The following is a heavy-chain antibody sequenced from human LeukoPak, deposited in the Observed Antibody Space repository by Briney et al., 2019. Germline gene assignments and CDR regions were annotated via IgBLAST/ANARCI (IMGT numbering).Heavy chain of an antibody. CDR2: IWYDGSNK. D-gene: IGHD5-24*01. V-gene: IGHV3-33*01. CDR1: VFPFRSYG. J-gene: IGHJ3*02. Sequence: GRSLRLSCAAYVFPFRSYGMHWVRQAPGKGLEWVAVIWYDGSNKYYADSVKGRFTISRDNSKNTLYLQMNSLRAEDTAVYYCARDRNGYHDDAFDIWGQGTMVTVSS. CDR3: ARDRNGYHDDAFDI.